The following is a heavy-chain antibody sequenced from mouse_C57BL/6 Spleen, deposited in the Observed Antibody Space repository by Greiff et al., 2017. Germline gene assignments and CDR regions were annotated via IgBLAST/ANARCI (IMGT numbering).Heavy chain of an antibody. D-gene: IGHD1-1*01. CDR3: TTSGYYGSRLFAY. Sequence: EVKLMESGAELVRPGASVKLSCTASGFNIKDDYMHWVKQRPEQGLEWIGWIDPENGDTEYASKFQGKATITADTSSNTAYLQLSSLTSEDTAVYYCTTSGYYGSRLFAYWGQGTLVTVSA. CDR1: GFNIKDDY. V-gene: IGHV14-4*01. CDR2: IDPENGDT. J-gene: IGHJ3*01.